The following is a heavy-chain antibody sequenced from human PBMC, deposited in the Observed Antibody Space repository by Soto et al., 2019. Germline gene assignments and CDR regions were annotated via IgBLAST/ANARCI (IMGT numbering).Heavy chain of an antibody. CDR1: GYTFTSYY. J-gene: IGHJ6*02. CDR2: INPSGGST. Sequence: SVKVSCKASGYTFTSYYMHWVRQAPGQGLEWMGIINPSGGSTSYAQKFQGRVTMTRDTSTSTVYMELSSLRSEDTAVYYCARDFTMLRVVIYYYGMDVWGQGTTVTVSS. CDR3: ARDFTMLRVVIYYYGMDV. D-gene: IGHD3-10*01. V-gene: IGHV1-46*01.